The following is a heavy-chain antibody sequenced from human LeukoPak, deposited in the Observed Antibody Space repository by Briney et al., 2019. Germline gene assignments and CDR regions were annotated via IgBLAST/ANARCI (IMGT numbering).Heavy chain of an antibody. J-gene: IGHJ4*02. V-gene: IGHV3-66*01. CDR2: IYSDGST. CDR3: ARTPHMYYFDY. Sequence: GGSLRLSCAASGFTVSSNYMSWVRQAPGQGLEWVSEIYSDGSTYYADSVKGRFTISRDNSKNTLYLQMNSLRAEDTAVYYCARTPHMYYFDYWGQGTLVTVSS. CDR1: GFTVSSNY.